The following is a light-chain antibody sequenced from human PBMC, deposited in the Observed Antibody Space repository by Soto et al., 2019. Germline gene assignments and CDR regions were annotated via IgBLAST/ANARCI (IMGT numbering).Light chain of an antibody. CDR3: AAWDDSLSGPV. Sequence: QSVLTQPPSASGTPGQRVTISCSGSSSNIGSNYGYWYQQLPGTAPKLLIYRNNQRPSGVPDRFSGSKSGTSASLAISGPRSEDEGDYYCAAWDDSLSGPVFGGGTKLTVL. CDR2: RNN. CDR1: SSNIGSNY. J-gene: IGLJ2*01. V-gene: IGLV1-47*01.